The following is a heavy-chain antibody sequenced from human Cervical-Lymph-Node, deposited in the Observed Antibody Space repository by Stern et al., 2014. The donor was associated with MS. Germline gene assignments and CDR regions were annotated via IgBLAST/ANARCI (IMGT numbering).Heavy chain of an antibody. CDR1: GFTVSSNY. D-gene: IGHD5-18*01. Sequence: EVQLVESGGGLVQPGGSLRLSCAASGFTVSSNYMNWVRQTPGKRLEWVSIIYSGGAPYYADSVKGRFTLSRDNSKNTLYLQMNSLRAEDTAVYYCARGRGYSYGNLDYWGQGSLVTVSS. J-gene: IGHJ4*02. CDR3: ARGRGYSYGNLDY. CDR2: IYSGGAP. V-gene: IGHV3-66*02.